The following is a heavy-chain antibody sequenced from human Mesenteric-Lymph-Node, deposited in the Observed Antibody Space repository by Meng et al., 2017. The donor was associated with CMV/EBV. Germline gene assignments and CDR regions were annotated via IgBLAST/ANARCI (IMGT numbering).Heavy chain of an antibody. CDR2: IYYSGTT. V-gene: IGHV4-59*01. D-gene: IGHD5/OR15-5a*01. Sequence: SETLSLTCTVTGGSISNYYWSWIRQSPGKGLEWIGYIYYSGTTNYNPSLKSRVTMSVDTSKDLFSLRLNSVTAADTAVYYCARDQSVSDHDSFDIWGQGRMVTVSS. CDR1: GGSISNYY. CDR3: ARDQSVSDHDSFDI. J-gene: IGHJ3*02.